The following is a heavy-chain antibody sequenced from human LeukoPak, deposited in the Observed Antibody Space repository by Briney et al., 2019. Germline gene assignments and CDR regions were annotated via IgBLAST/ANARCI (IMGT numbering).Heavy chain of an antibody. V-gene: IGHV3-30*18. CDR3: AKDLDDFGYYGMDV. D-gene: IGHD3-3*01. Sequence: PGGSLRLSCAASGFTFSSYSMNWVRQAPGKGLEWVAVISYDGSNKYYADSVKGRFTISRDNSKNTLYLQMNSLRAEDTAVYYCAKDLDDFGYYGMDVWGQGTTVTVSS. CDR2: ISYDGSNK. CDR1: GFTFSSYS. J-gene: IGHJ6*02.